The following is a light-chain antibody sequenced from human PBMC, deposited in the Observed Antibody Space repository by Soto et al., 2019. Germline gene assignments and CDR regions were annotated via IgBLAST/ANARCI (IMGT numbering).Light chain of an antibody. CDR1: SSDVGSYNL. Sequence: QSALTQPASVSGSPGQSITISCTGTSSDVGSYNLVSWYQQHPGKAPKLMIYEGSKRPSGVSNRLSGSKSGNTASLTISGLQAEDEADYYCCSYAGSSSHVVFGGGTKL. CDR2: EGS. CDR3: CSYAGSSSHVV. J-gene: IGLJ2*01. V-gene: IGLV2-23*01.